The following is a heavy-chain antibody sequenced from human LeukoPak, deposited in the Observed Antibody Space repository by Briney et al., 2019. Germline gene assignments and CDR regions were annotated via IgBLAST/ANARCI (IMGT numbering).Heavy chain of an antibody. Sequence: GGSLRLSCAASGFTFSGSAMHWVRQASGKGLEWVGRIRSKANSYATAYAASVKGRFTISRDDSKNTAYLQMNSLNTEDTAVYYCTRPGGSGYPNWFDPWGQGSLVTVSS. D-gene: IGHD3-3*01. J-gene: IGHJ5*02. CDR1: GFTFSGSA. CDR3: TRPGGSGYPNWFDP. CDR2: IRSKANSYAT. V-gene: IGHV3-73*01.